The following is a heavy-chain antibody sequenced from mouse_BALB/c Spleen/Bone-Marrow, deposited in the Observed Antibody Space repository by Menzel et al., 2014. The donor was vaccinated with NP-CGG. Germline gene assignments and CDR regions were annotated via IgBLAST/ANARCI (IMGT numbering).Heavy chain of an antibody. V-gene: IGHV5-9-2*01. CDR2: XSGDGRYT. D-gene: IGHD2-10*01. Sequence: DVKLVESGGGLVKSGGSLKLSCAASGFSFSNYGMSWVRQTPEKRLEWVATXSGDGRYTFYSDSVKGRFTISRDNAKSNLXLQLSSLRSEDTAXYYCARHAYXXXXXXXXXXWXQGTLVTVSA. CDR1: GFSFSNYG. CDR3: ARHAYXXXXXXXXXX. J-gene: IGHJ3*01.